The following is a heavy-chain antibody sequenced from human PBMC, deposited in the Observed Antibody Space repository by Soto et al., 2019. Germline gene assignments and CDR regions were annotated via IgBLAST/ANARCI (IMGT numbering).Heavy chain of an antibody. CDR3: ARSVTIFGVSLDY. CDR2: LYSGGTT. J-gene: IGHJ4*02. CDR1: GFTVSSNY. Sequence: VQLVESGGGLVQPGGSLRLSCAASGFTVSSNYMSWVRQAPGKGLEWVSVLYSGGTTSYADSVKGRFTISRDNSKNTLYLQMSSLRAEDTAVYYCARSVTIFGVSLDYWGQGTLVTVSS. V-gene: IGHV3-66*01. D-gene: IGHD3-3*01.